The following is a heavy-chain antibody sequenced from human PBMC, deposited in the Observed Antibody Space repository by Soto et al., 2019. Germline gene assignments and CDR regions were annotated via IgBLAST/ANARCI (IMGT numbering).Heavy chain of an antibody. D-gene: IGHD1-7*01. J-gene: IGHJ4*02. CDR2: ISSSSSYI. V-gene: IGHV3-21*01. CDR3: ARAITGTRGGYYFDY. CDR1: GFTFSSHS. Sequence: PGGSLRLSCAASGFTFSSHSMNWVRQAPGKGLEWVSSISSSSSYIYYADSVKGRFTISRDNAKNSLYLQMNSLRAEDTAVYYCARAITGTRGGYYFDYWGQGTLVTVSS.